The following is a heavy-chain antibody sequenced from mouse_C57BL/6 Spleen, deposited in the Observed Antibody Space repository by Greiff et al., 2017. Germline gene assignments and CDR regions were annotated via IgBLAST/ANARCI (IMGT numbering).Heavy chain of an antibody. CDR2: IRLKSDNYAT. CDR1: GFTFSNYW. D-gene: IGHD1-1*01. Sequence: EVKVVESGGGLVQPGGSMKLSCVASGFTFSNYWMNWVRQSPEKGLEWVAQIRLKSDNYATHYAESVKGRFTISRVYSKSSVYLQMSNLRAEDTGIYYCTGYYCSSRYFDVWGTGTTVTVSS. V-gene: IGHV6-3*01. J-gene: IGHJ1*03. CDR3: TGYYCSSRYFDV.